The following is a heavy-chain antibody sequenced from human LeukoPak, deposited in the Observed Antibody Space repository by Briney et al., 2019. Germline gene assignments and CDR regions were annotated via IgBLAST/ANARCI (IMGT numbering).Heavy chain of an antibody. D-gene: IGHD6-19*01. CDR3: ARYSSGWYPGFYY. CDR1: GGSISSYY. J-gene: IGHJ4*02. V-gene: IGHV4-59*01. CDR2: IYYSGST. Sequence: SETLSPTCTVSGGSISSYYWSWIRQPPGKGLEWIGYIYYSGSTNYNPSLKSRVTISVDTSKNQFSLKLSSVTAADTAVYYCARYSSGWYPGFYYWGQGTLVTVSS.